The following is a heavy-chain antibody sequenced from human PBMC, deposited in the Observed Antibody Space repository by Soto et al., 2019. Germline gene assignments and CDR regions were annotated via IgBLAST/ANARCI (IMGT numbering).Heavy chain of an antibody. Sequence: NPSETLSLTCTVSGGSISSYYWSWIRQPPGKGLEWIGYIYYSGSTNYNPSLKSRVTISVDTSKNQFSLKLSSVTAADTAVYYCARARGGSCYGGCYYGMDVWGQGTTVTVSS. D-gene: IGHD2-15*01. CDR3: ARARGGSCYGGCYYGMDV. J-gene: IGHJ6*02. CDR2: IYYSGST. V-gene: IGHV4-59*01. CDR1: GGSISSYY.